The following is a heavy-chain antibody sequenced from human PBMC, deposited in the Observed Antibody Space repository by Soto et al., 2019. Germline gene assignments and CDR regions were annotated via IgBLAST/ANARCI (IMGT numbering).Heavy chain of an antibody. CDR3: VRDRDDYKYPGPSGFFEL. J-gene: IGHJ2*01. CDR2: ISGSGGST. CDR1: GFTFSSYA. Sequence: GGSLRLSCAASGFTFSSYAMSWVRQAPGKGLEWVSAISGSGGSTYYADSVKGRFTISRDNSKNTLYLQMNNVRAEDTAVYYCVRDRDDYKYPGPSGFFELWGRGTLVTVSS. V-gene: IGHV3-23*01. D-gene: IGHD4-4*01.